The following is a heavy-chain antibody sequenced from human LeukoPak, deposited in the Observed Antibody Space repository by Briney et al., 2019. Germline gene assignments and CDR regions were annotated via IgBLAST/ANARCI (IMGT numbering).Heavy chain of an antibody. CDR1: GGSISSYY. V-gene: IGHV4-59*01. J-gene: IGHJ4*02. CDR3: ARGPPGYSSGWYSI. D-gene: IGHD6-19*01. Sequence: SETPSLTCTVSGGSISSYYWSWIRQPPGKGLEWIGYIYYSGSTNYNPSLKSRVTISVDTSKNQFSLKLSSVTAADTAVYYCARGPPGYSSGWYSIWGQGTLVTVSS. CDR2: IYYSGST.